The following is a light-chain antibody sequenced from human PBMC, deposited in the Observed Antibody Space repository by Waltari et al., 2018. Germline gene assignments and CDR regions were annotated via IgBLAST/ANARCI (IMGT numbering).Light chain of an antibody. CDR2: DVR. V-gene: IGLV2-14*03. J-gene: IGLJ2*01. Sequence: QSALTQPASVSGSPGQSITISCTGTSSDIGRYNYVSWFQQHTGKAPKLMIYDVRNRPSGVSNRFSGSKSDYTASLTISGLQAEDEAVYFCNSFTSSNTVIFGGGTKLTV. CDR1: SSDIGRYNY. CDR3: NSFTSSNTVI.